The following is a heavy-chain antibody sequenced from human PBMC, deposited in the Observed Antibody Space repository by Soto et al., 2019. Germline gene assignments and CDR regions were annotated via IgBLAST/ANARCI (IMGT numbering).Heavy chain of an antibody. CDR1: GFTFSSSS. Sequence: PGGSLRLSCAASGFTFSSSSMNWVRQAPGKGLEWVSYISSSSSTIYYADSVKGRFTISRDNAKNSLSLQMNSLRAKDTAVYYCARDQGDWFDPWGQGTLVTVSS. D-gene: IGHD3-16*01. V-gene: IGHV3-48*01. CDR3: ARDQGDWFDP. J-gene: IGHJ5*02. CDR2: ISSSSSTI.